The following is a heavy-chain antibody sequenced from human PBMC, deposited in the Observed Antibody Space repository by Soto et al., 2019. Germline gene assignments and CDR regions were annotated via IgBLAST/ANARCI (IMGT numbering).Heavy chain of an antibody. Sequence: PSETLSLTCTVSGGSISSYYWSWIRQPPGKGLEWIGYIYYSGSTHYNPSLKSRVTISVDTSKNQFSLKLSSVTAADTAMYYCVTDRGGGTDVWGQGTTVTVS. CDR2: IYYSGST. V-gene: IGHV4-59*08. CDR3: VTDRGGGTDV. CDR1: GGSISSYY. J-gene: IGHJ6*01. D-gene: IGHD3-10*01.